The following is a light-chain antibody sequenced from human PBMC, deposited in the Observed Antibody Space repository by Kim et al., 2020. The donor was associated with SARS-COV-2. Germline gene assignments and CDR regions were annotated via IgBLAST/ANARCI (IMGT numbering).Light chain of an antibody. CDR2: DAS. V-gene: IGKV1-5*01. Sequence: DIQLTQSPSTLSASVGDRVTITCRASQSLSAWLAWYQQKAGKAPKLLIFDASKLESGVPGRSSGGGSGTEFSLTISSLQPDDSATYFCQQYHTLSQTFGRGTKVDIK. CDR3: QQYHTLSQT. CDR1: QSLSAW. J-gene: IGKJ3*01.